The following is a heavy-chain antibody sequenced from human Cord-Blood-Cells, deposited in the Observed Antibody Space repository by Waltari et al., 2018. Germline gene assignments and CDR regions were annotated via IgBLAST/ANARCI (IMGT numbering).Heavy chain of an antibody. J-gene: IGHJ4*02. Sequence: QVQLQQWGAGLLKPSETLSLTCAVYGGSFSGYYWSWIRQPPGKGLEWIGEINHSGSTNYNPSLKSRVTISVDTSKNQFSLKLSSVTAADTAVYYCARLEVLELHWGLDYWGQGTLVTVSS. CDR3: ARLEVLELHWGLDY. D-gene: IGHD1-7*01. V-gene: IGHV4-34*01. CDR2: INHSGST. CDR1: GGSFSGYY.